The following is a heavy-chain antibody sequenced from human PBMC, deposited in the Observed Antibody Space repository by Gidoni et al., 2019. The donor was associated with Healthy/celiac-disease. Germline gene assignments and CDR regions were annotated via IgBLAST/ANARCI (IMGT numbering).Heavy chain of an antibody. D-gene: IGHD2-15*01. CDR3: AKDYCSGGSCYLIIFDY. V-gene: IGHV3-23*01. J-gene: IGHJ4*02. Sequence: EVQLLESGGGLVQPGGSLSLSCAASGFTFSSYAMSWVRQAPGKGLEWVSAISGSGGSTYYADSVKGRFTISRDNSKNTLYLQMNSLRAEDTAVYYCAKDYCSGGSCYLIIFDYWGQGTLVTVSS. CDR2: ISGSGGST. CDR1: GFTFSSYA.